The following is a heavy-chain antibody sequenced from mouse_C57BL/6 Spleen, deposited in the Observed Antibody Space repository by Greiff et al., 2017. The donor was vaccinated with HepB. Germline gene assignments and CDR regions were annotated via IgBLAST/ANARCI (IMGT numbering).Heavy chain of an antibody. CDR1: GYTFTSYS. CDR3: ARYTERITTVVGDY. Sequence: QVQLQQPGTELVKPGASVKLSCKASGYTFTSYSMHWVKQRPGQGLEWIGNINPSNGGTNYNEKFKSKATLTVDKSSSTAYMQLSSLTSEDSAVYYCARYTERITTVVGDYWGQGTTLTVSS. D-gene: IGHD1-1*01. V-gene: IGHV1-53*01. CDR2: INPSNGGT. J-gene: IGHJ2*01.